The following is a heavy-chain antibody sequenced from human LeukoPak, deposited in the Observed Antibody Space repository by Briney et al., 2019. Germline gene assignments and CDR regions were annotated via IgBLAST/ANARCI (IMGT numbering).Heavy chain of an antibody. D-gene: IGHD1-1*01. CDR3: ARNAATGTLDN. Sequence: ASVKVSCKVSGYTLTELSMHWVRQAPGQGLEWMGSINPNSGDTIYARKFVGRVTMTRDTSISTAYMDLARLISDDTAVYYCARNAATGTLDNWGQGTLLTVSS. CDR2: INPNSGDT. J-gene: IGHJ4*02. CDR1: GYTLTELS. V-gene: IGHV1-2*02.